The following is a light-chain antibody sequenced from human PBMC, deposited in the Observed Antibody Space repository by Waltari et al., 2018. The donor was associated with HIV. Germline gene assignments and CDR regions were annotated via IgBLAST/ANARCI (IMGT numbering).Light chain of an antibody. V-gene: IGKV3-20*01. CDR1: QSVSSSH. CDR3: QQYDNSRWT. J-gene: IGKJ1*01. CDR2: DAS. Sequence: ETILTQSPGTLSLSPGERATLSCRASQSVSSSHLAWYQQKPGQAPRLIVYDASSRATGIPDRFSGSGSGTDFILTINGLEPEDFAVYYCQQYDNSRWTFGQGTKVEIK.